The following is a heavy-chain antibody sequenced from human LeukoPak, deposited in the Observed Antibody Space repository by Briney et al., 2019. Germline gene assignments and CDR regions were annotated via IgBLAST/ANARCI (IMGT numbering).Heavy chain of an antibody. CDR3: ARDVGDGYNYYFDY. D-gene: IGHD5-24*01. Sequence: PSETLSLTCTVSGGSISSYYWSWVRQPAGKGLEGIGRIYTSGSTNYNPSLKSRVTMSVDTSKNQCSLKLSSVTAADTAVYYCARDVGDGYNYYFDYWGQGTLVTVSS. V-gene: IGHV4-4*07. CDR2: IYTSGST. CDR1: GGSISSYY. J-gene: IGHJ4*02.